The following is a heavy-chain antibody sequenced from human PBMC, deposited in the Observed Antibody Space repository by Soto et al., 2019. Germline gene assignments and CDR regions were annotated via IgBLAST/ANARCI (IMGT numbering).Heavy chain of an antibody. CDR3: AKDRRVGATLVFDY. V-gene: IGHV3-23*01. CDR2: ISGSGGST. D-gene: IGHD1-26*01. J-gene: IGHJ4*02. CDR1: GFPLSSYS. Sequence: GSLRLSCAPSGFPLSSYSMSWVRQAPGKGLEWVSAISGSGGSTYYADSVKGRFTISRDNSKNTLYLQMNSLRAEDTAVYYCAKDRRVGATLVFDYWGQGTLVTVSS.